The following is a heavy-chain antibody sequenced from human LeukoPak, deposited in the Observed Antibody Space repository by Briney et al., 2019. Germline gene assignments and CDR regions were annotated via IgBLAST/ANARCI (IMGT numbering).Heavy chain of an antibody. CDR2: ISGSGGST. CDR1: GFTFSSYA. V-gene: IGHV3-23*01. Sequence: GGSLRLSCAASGFTFSSYAMSWVRLAPGKGLEWVSAISGSGGSTYYADSVKGRFTISRDNSKNTLYLQMNSLRAEDTAVYYCAKDLEGMGVITGAFDIWGQGTMVTVSS. D-gene: IGHD1-14*01. J-gene: IGHJ3*02. CDR3: AKDLEGMGVITGAFDI.